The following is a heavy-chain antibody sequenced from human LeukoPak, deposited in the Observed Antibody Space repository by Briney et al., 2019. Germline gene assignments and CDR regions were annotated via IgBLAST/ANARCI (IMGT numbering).Heavy chain of an antibody. D-gene: IGHD3-16*02. CDR1: GFTFSSYA. CDR3: AKVPVQVIEGGLDR. J-gene: IGHJ5*02. Sequence: GGSLRLSCAASGFTFSSYAMTWVRRAPGKGLEWVSSVTGSGITTYYADSVKGRFTSSRDNSKKTLYLQMDSLRAEDTAVYYCAKVPVQVIEGGLDRWGQGTLVTVSS. CDR2: VTGSGITT. V-gene: IGHV3-23*01.